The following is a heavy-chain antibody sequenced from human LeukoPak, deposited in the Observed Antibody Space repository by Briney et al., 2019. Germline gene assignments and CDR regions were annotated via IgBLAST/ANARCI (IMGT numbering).Heavy chain of an antibody. Sequence: GRSLRLSCAASGFTFDDYAMHWVRQAPGKGLEWVSGISWNSGSIGYADSVKGRFTISRDNAKNSLYLQMNSLRAEDTALYYCARPASGSSWPFDYWGQGTLVTVSS. CDR1: GFTFDDYA. CDR2: ISWNSGSI. D-gene: IGHD6-13*01. CDR3: ARPASGSSWPFDY. V-gene: IGHV3-9*01. J-gene: IGHJ4*02.